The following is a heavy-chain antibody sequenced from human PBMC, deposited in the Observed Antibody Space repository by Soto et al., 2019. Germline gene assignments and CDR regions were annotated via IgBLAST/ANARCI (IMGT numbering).Heavy chain of an antibody. CDR2: IDYNGVT. D-gene: IGHD2-15*01. J-gene: IGHJ4*02. Sequence: SETLSLTCSVSGVSISSSDYYGAWIRQPPGKGLEWIGSIDYNGVTYSNPSLKGRVTTSKDTSKNKFSLQLTSVTAADTAFYYCGRVLVAATRHTGPDYWGQGTQVTVSS. CDR1: GVSISSSDYY. V-gene: IGHV4-39*02. CDR3: GRVLVAATRHTGPDY.